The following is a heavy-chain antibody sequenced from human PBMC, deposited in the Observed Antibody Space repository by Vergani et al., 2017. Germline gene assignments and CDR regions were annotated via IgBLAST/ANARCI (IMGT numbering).Heavy chain of an antibody. D-gene: IGHD1-26*01. Sequence: QVQLVESGGGVVQPGRSLRLSCAASGFTFSSYGMHWVRQAPGKGLEWVAVIWYDGSNKYYADSVKGRFTISRDNSKNTLYLQMDRLRAEDTAVYYCARDLRGLVIDFDYWGQGTLVTVSS. CDR2: IWYDGSNK. CDR3: ARDLRGLVIDFDY. J-gene: IGHJ4*02. V-gene: IGHV3-33*01. CDR1: GFTFSSYG.